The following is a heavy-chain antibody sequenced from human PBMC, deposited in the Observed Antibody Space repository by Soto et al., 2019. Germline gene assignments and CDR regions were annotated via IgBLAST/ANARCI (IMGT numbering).Heavy chain of an antibody. Sequence: QVQLVQSGAEVKKPGSSVKVSCKASGGTFSSYAISWVRQAPGQGLEWMGGIIPIFGTANYAQKFQGRVTITADESTRTAYIELSSLRSEDPGVYYCARRYSGRYRSNQFDYWGQGTLVTVSS. V-gene: IGHV1-69*12. CDR3: ARRYSGRYRSNQFDY. CDR2: IIPIFGTA. CDR1: GGTFSSYA. D-gene: IGHD1-26*01. J-gene: IGHJ4*02.